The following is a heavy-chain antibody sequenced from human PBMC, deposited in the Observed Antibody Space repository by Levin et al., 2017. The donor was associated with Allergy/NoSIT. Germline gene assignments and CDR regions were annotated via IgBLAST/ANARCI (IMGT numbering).Heavy chain of an antibody. J-gene: IGHJ4*02. V-gene: IGHV3-11*05. CDR3: AREHYGSGSYLINY. CDR1: GFTFSDYY. D-gene: IGHD3-10*01. CDR2: ISSSSSYT. Sequence: GGSLRLSCAASGFTFSDYYMSWIRQAPGKGLEWVSYISSSSSYTNYAASVKGRFTISRDNAKNSLYLQMNSLRAEATAVYYCAREHYGSGSYLINYWGQGTLVTVSS.